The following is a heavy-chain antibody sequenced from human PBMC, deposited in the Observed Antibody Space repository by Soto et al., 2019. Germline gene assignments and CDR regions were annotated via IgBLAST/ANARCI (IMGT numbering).Heavy chain of an antibody. CDR1: GFTFSSYA. Sequence: GGSLRLSCAASGFTFSSYAMSWVRQAPGKGLEWVSAISGSGGSTYYADSVKGRFTISRDNSKNTLYLQMNSLRAEDTAVYYCAKDPRYSRGWYQGYWGQGTLVTVSS. V-gene: IGHV3-23*01. CDR2: ISGSGGST. D-gene: IGHD6-19*01. CDR3: AKDPRYSRGWYQGY. J-gene: IGHJ4*02.